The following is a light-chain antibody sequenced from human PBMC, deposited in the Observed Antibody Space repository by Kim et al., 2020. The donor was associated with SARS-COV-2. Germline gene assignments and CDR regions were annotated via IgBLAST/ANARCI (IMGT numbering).Light chain of an antibody. Sequence: EIEMTQSPATLSVSPGERVTLSCRASQSVSSNLAWYQQKPGQAPRPLIYDASIRATGIPARFSGSGSGTEFILTISSLQSEDFAVYYCQQYDNWPITFGQGTRLDIK. J-gene: IGKJ5*01. CDR1: QSVSSN. V-gene: IGKV3D-15*01. CDR2: DAS. CDR3: QQYDNWPIT.